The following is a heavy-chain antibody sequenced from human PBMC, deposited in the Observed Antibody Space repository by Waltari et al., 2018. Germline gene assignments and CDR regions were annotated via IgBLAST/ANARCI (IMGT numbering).Heavy chain of an antibody. CDR2: INHRGYT. Sequence: QVQLQQWGAGLLQPKQTLSLTCGVHGGSFDVYHWSWLRKSPGKGLEWLGEINHRGYTNYNPSLKSRLTISLDTSQNQFSLKVRSVTAADTGVYYCARGLRFSEWSSERLSYYFHGSDVWGQGTAVTVSS. J-gene: IGHJ6*02. D-gene: IGHD3-3*01. V-gene: IGHV4-34*01. CDR1: GGSFDVYH. CDR3: ARGLRFSEWSSERLSYYFHGSDV.